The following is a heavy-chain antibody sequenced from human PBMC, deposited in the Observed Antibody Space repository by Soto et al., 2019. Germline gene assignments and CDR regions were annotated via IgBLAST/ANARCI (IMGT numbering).Heavy chain of an antibody. V-gene: IGHV3-15*01. J-gene: IGHJ6*02. Sequence: PGGSLRLSCAASGFTFSNAWMSWVRQAPGKGLEWVGRIKSKTDGGTTDYAAPVKGRFTISRDDSKNTLYLQMNSLKTEDTAVYYCTTDLNLGGWYGYYYYGMDVWGQGTTVTVSS. D-gene: IGHD2-15*01. CDR2: IKSKTDGGTT. CDR3: TTDLNLGGWYGYYYYGMDV. CDR1: GFTFSNAW.